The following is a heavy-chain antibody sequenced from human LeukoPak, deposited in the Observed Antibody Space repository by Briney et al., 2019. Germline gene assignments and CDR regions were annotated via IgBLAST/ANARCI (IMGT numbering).Heavy chain of an antibody. Sequence: GGSLRLSCSASGFTVSSDYMSWVRQAPGKGLAWLSVIYSGGTTYYADSVKGRFTISRDNSKNTVYLQMNSLRVEDTAVYYCTRGGSVPATRSFDYWGQGTLDTVSS. CDR3: TRGGSVPATRSFDY. CDR2: IYSGGTT. J-gene: IGHJ4*02. CDR1: GFTVSSDY. D-gene: IGHD6-19*01. V-gene: IGHV3-66*01.